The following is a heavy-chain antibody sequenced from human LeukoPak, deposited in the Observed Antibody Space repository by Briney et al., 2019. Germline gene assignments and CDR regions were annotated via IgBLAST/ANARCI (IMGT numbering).Heavy chain of an antibody. Sequence: ASVKVSCEASGYTFTSYGISWVRQAPGQGLEWMGWISAYNGNTNYAQKLQGRVTMTTDTSTSTAYMELRSLRSDDTAVYYCARDRGGVGSAKFDPWGQGTLVTVSS. J-gene: IGHJ5*02. D-gene: IGHD2-8*02. CDR1: GYTFTSYG. CDR2: ISAYNGNT. V-gene: IGHV1-18*01. CDR3: ARDRGGVGSAKFDP.